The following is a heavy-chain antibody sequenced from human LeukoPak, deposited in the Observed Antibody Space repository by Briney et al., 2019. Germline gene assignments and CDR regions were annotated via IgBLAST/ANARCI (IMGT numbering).Heavy chain of an antibody. J-gene: IGHJ3*02. V-gene: IGHV4-34*01. CDR2: INHSGST. CDR3: ARGLRRYYYDSSGTGAFDI. Sequence: SETLSLTCTVSGGSISSYYWSWIRQPPGKGLEWIGEINHSGSTNYNPSLKGRVTISVDTSKNQFSLKLSSVTAADTAVYYCARGLRRYYYDSSGTGAFDIWGQGTMVTVSS. D-gene: IGHD3-22*01. CDR1: GGSISSYY.